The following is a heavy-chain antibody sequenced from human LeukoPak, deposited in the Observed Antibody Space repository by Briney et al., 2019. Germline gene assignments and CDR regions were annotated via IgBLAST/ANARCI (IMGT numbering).Heavy chain of an antibody. CDR1: GFTFSSYE. V-gene: IGHV3-48*03. CDR2: ISSSGSTR. CDR3: ARGLSLRSLTTVTRGYYFDY. J-gene: IGHJ4*02. Sequence: GGSLRLSCAASGFTFSSYEIHWVRQAPGKGLEWISYISSSGSTRYYADSVKGRFTISRDNAKNSLYLQMNSLRAEDTAVYYCARGLSLRSLTTVTRGYYFDYWGQGTLVTVSS. D-gene: IGHD4-17*01.